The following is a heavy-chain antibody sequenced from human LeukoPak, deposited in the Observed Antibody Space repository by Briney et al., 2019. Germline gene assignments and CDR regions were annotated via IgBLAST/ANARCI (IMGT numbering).Heavy chain of an antibody. V-gene: IGHV4-59*01. CDR1: GGSISSYY. Sequence: SETLSLTCTVSGGSISSYYWSWIRQPPGKGLEWIGYIYYSGSTNYNPSLKSRVTISVDTSKNQFSLKLSSVTAADTAVYYSARAVAAAGYFDYWGQGTLVTVSS. CDR2: IYYSGST. CDR3: ARAVAAAGYFDY. J-gene: IGHJ4*02. D-gene: IGHD6-13*01.